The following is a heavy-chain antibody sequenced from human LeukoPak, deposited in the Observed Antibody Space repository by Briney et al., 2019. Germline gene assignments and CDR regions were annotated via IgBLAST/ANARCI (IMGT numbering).Heavy chain of an antibody. D-gene: IGHD3-9*01. CDR2: INHSGST. CDR1: GGSFNGYY. CDR3: ARREDILTGHYSAHFDH. V-gene: IGHV4-34*01. J-gene: IGHJ4*02. Sequence: SETLSLTCAVYGGSFNGYYWTWIRQPPGKGLEWIGEINHSGSTNYNPSLESRVTMSVDTSKNQFSLKVTSVTAADTAVYYCARREDILTGHYSAHFDHWGQGTLVTVSS.